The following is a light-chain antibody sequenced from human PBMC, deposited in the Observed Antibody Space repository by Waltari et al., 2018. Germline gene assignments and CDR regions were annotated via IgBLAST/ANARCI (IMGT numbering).Light chain of an antibody. Sequence: TISCSGSSSNIGSNYVFWYQQFPGTAPRLLIYRNDQRPPGVPGRFSGSKSGTSAALAINGLRSEDEADYYCAAWDGGLKVRLFGGGTKLTVL. CDR2: RND. V-gene: IGLV1-47*01. CDR1: SSNIGSNY. J-gene: IGLJ3*02. CDR3: AAWDGGLKVRL.